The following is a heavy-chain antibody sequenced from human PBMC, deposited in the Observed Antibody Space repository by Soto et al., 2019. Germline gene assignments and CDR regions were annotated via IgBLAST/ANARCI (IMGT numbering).Heavy chain of an antibody. CDR1: GFTSSSFV. Sequence: QVQLVESGGGVVQPGRSLRLSCAASGFTSSSFVIHWVRQAPGKGLEWLAVISSDGNNQYYADSVKGRFTISRDNSTNTLYLQRNSLRAEDTAVYFCAKERGDLDAFAIWGQGTRVTVSS. J-gene: IGHJ3*02. D-gene: IGHD3-10*01. CDR2: ISSDGNNQ. CDR3: AKERGDLDAFAI. V-gene: IGHV3-30*18.